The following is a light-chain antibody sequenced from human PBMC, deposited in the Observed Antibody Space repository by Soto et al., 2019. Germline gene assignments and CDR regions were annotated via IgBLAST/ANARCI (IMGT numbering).Light chain of an antibody. CDR3: QQYSSYSPT. CDR1: QSISSW. Sequence: DIQMTQSPSTLPASVGDRVTITCRASQSISSWLAWYQQKPGKDPKLLIYKASSLDSGVPSRFSGSGSGTEFTLTITSLQPDDFATYYCQQYSSYSPTFAQGTKVEIK. V-gene: IGKV1-5*03. J-gene: IGKJ1*01. CDR2: KAS.